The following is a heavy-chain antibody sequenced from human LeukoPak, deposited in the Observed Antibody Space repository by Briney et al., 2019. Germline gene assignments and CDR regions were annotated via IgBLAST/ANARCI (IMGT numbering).Heavy chain of an antibody. CDR1: GFTLSKYW. V-gene: IGHV3-33*08. CDR2: TRFDGSIK. D-gene: IGHD1-1*01. Sequence: PGGSLRLSCAASGFTLSKYWMHWVRQAPGKGLEWVAVTRFDGSIKQYADSVKGRFTISRDDSKNTLYLQMNFLKSEDTAVYYCARWGGTRQYYFDYWGQGTLVTVSS. J-gene: IGHJ4*02. CDR3: ARWGGTRQYYFDY.